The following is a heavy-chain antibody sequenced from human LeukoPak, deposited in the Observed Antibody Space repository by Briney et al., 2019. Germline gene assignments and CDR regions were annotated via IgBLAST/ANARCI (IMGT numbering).Heavy chain of an antibody. Sequence: SETLSLTCAVYGGSFSGHYWGWIRQPPGKGLEWIGDINHRGSANYNPSLKSRVVLSVDTSKKQFALRINSVTAADTAVYYCARGPDWGQGTLVIVSS. V-gene: IGHV4-34*01. CDR1: GGSFSGHY. CDR3: ARGPD. CDR2: INHRGSA. J-gene: IGHJ4*02.